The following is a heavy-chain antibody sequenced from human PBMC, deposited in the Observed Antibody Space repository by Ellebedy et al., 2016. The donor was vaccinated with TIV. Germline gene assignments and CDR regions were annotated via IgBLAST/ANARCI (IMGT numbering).Heavy chain of an antibody. J-gene: IGHJ5*02. D-gene: IGHD2-8*01. CDR1: GGSISSYY. Sequence: MPSETLSLTCTVSGGSISSYYWSWIRQPPGKGLEWIGYIYYSGSTNYNPSLKSRVTLSVDTSKNQFSLKLSSVTAADPAVYYCARGDLLKDKNWFDPWGQGTLVTVSS. CDR3: ARGDLLKDKNWFDP. V-gene: IGHV4-59*01. CDR2: IYYSGST.